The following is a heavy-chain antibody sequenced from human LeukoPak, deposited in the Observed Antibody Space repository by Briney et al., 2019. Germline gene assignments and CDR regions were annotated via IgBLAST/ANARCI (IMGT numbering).Heavy chain of an antibody. CDR3: ARGQTRITKVRGAAFDY. V-gene: IGHV4-34*01. D-gene: IGHD3-10*01. CDR1: GGSFSGYY. J-gene: IGHJ4*02. Sequence: PSETLSLTCAVYGGSFSGYYWSWIRQPPGKGLEWIGEINHSGSTNYNPSLKSRVTISVDTSKNQFSLKLSSVTAADAAVYYCARGQTRITKVRGAAFDYWGQGTLVTVSS. CDR2: INHSGST.